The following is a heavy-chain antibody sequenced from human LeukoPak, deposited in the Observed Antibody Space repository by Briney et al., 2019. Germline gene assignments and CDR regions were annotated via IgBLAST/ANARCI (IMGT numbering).Heavy chain of an antibody. D-gene: IGHD3-22*01. CDR2: INKDGGTT. V-gene: IGHV3-74*01. CDR1: GFTFSNYY. Sequence: GGSLRLSCSASGFTFSNYYMYWVRQAPGKGLVWVSRINKDGGTTYYADSVKGRFTVSRDNARNTLYLQMNSLRAEDTAVYFCARADHYYDSSGQEVDAFDIWGKGTMVTVSS. CDR3: ARADHYYDSSGQEVDAFDI. J-gene: IGHJ3*02.